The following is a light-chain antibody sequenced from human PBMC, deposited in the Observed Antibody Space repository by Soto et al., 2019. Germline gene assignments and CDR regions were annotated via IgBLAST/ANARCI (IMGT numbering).Light chain of an antibody. CDR2: EGS. J-gene: IGLJ1*01. V-gene: IGLV2-23*03. Sequence: SARKQPASGSGAPVQSITISCTETSSDVGSYNLVSWYQQHPGKAPKLMIYEGSKRPSGVSNRFSGSKSGNTASLTISGLQAEDEADYYCCSYAGSSTFDVFGTGTKVTVL. CDR3: CSYAGSSTFDV. CDR1: SSDVGSYNL.